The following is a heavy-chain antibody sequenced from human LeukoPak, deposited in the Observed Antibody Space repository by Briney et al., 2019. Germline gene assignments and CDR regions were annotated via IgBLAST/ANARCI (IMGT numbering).Heavy chain of an antibody. CDR1: GFTFSRYA. CDR2: IQQNGIEK. D-gene: IGHD1-1*01. J-gene: IGHJ5*02. CDR3: ARDRDGKDL. V-gene: IGHV3-7*03. Sequence: TGGSLRLSCAASGFTFSRYAMSWVRQAPGKGLEWVANIQQNGIEKYSVEGRFTISRDNVNSLLYLRINSLRADDTAMYYCARDRDGKDLWGQGTLVTVSS.